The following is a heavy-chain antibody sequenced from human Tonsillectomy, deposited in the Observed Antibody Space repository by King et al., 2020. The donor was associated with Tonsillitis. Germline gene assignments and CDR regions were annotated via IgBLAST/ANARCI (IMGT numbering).Heavy chain of an antibody. J-gene: IGHJ4*02. CDR3: AREGANYYDSSGWDY. Sequence: HVQLVESGAEVKKPGSSVNVSCKAFGGTFNNYAISWVRQAPGQGLDLMGVSLVMFGTTKYAQKGQGRVTITAEMSTSTAYMELSSLRSDDTAVYYCAREGANYYDSSGWDYWGQGTLVTVSS. D-gene: IGHD3-22*01. CDR1: GGTFNNYA. CDR2: SLVMFGTT. V-gene: IGHV1-69*06.